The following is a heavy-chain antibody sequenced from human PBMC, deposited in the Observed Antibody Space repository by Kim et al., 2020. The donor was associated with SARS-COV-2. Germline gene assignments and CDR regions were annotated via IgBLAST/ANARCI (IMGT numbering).Heavy chain of an antibody. J-gene: IGHJ3*02. CDR3: ARDFRARDDAFDI. CDR1: GGTFSSYA. D-gene: IGHD3-10*01. Sequence: SVKVSCKASGGTFSSYAISWVRQAPGQGLEWMGGIIPIFGTANYAQKFQGRVTITADESTSTAYMELSSLRSEDTAVYYCARDFRARDDAFDIWGQGTMVTVSS. V-gene: IGHV1-69*13. CDR2: IIPIFGTA.